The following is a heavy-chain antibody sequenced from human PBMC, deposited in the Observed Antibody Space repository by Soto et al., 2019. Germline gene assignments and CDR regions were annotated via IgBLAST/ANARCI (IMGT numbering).Heavy chain of an antibody. D-gene: IGHD5-12*01. CDR1: GGTFNNLA. Sequence: SVKVSCKASGGTFNNLAISWVRQAPGQGLEWMGGIIPLFGTGNYAQKFQGRVTITADESTSTAYMELNSLISEDTAVYYCAREGVAPYYYYGMDVWGQGTPVTVSS. CDR3: AREGVAPYYYYGMDV. CDR2: IIPLFGTG. J-gene: IGHJ6*02. V-gene: IGHV1-69*13.